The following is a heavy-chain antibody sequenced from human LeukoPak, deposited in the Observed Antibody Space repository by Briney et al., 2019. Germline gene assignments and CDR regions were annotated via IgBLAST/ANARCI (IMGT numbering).Heavy chain of an antibody. CDR3: ARTGESHAFDI. CDR2: ILSDGTNK. CDR1: GFTFSTYA. D-gene: IGHD1-26*01. V-gene: IGHV3-30*04. J-gene: IGHJ3*02. Sequence: GRSLRLSCAASGFTFSTYAMHWVRQAPGKGLEWVTLILSDGTNKYYTDSVKGRFTISRDNSKKTLYLEMNSLRVEDTAVYYCARTGESHAFDIWGQGTMVTVSS.